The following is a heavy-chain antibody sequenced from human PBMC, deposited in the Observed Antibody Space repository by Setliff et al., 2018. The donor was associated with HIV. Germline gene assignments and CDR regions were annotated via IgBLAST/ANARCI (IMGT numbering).Heavy chain of an antibody. CDR3: ARGLNYYGSGSYLPLGY. J-gene: IGHJ4*02. CDR2: IDHSGNI. CDR1: GGSFSDYY. Sequence: SETLSLTCAVYGGSFSDYYWTWIRQPPGKGLEWIGEIDHSGNIKYHASLKSRVTISKDTSKNQISLKLRSVTAADTAVYYCARGLNYYGSGSYLPLGYWGQGTLVTVSS. D-gene: IGHD3-10*01. V-gene: IGHV4-34*01.